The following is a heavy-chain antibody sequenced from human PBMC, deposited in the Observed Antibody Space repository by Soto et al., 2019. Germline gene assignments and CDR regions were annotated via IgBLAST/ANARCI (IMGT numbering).Heavy chain of an antibody. CDR3: ARICSGYDSMVCYFDY. CDR2: ISSSSSYI. Sequence: GGSLRLSCAASGFTFSSYSMNWVRQAPGKGLEWVSSISSSSSYIYYADSVKGRFTISRDNAKNSLYLQMNSLRAEDTAVYYCARICSGYDSMVCYFDYWGQGTLVTVSS. V-gene: IGHV3-21*01. J-gene: IGHJ4*02. D-gene: IGHD5-12*01. CDR1: GFTFSSYS.